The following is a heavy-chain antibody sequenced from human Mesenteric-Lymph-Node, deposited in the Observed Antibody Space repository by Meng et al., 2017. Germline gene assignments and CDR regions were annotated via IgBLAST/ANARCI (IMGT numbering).Heavy chain of an antibody. J-gene: IGHJ4*02. CDR1: GFTFSSYA. Sequence: GGSLRLSCAASGFTFSSYAMHWVRQAPGKGLEWVAVISYDGSNKYYADSVKGRFTISRDNSKNTLYLQMNSLRAEDTAVYYCARSGGYYQRYFDYWGQGKLVTVSS. D-gene: IGHD3-22*01. V-gene: IGHV3-30*04. CDR3: ARSGGYYQRYFDY. CDR2: ISYDGSNK.